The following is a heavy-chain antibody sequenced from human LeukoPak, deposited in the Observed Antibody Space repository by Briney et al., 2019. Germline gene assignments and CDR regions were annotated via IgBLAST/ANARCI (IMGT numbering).Heavy chain of an antibody. V-gene: IGHV1-8*02. CDR3: ARGPQWRGDSYYIDV. D-gene: IGHD6-19*01. J-gene: IGHJ6*03. CDR1: GYTFTGYY. CDR2: MNPNSGNT. Sequence: GASVKVSCKASGYTFTGYYMHWVRQAPGQGLEWMGWMNPNSGNTGYAQKFQGRVTMTMNTSITTAYMELSSLISEDTAVYYCARGPQWRGDSYYIDVWGRGTTVTVSS.